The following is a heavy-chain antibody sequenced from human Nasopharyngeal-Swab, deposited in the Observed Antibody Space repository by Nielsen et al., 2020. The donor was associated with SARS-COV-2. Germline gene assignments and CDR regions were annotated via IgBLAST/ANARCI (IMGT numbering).Heavy chain of an antibody. D-gene: IGHD5-24*01. V-gene: IGHV3-64*01. Sequence: GESLKISCAASGFTFSSYAMHWVLQAPGKGLEYVSAISSNGGSTYYANSVKGRFTISRDNSKNTLYLQMGSLRAEDMAVYYCARGWRWADDYWGQGTLVTVSS. CDR1: GFTFSSYA. J-gene: IGHJ4*02. CDR2: ISSNGGST. CDR3: ARGWRWADDY.